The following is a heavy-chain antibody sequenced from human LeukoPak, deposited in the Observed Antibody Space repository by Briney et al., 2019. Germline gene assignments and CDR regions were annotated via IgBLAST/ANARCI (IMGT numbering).Heavy chain of an antibody. J-gene: IGHJ1*01. D-gene: IGHD6-13*01. Sequence: SETLSLTCTVSGGSISSYYWSWIRQPPGKGLVWIGYIYYSGSTNYNPSLKSRVTISVDTSKNQFSLKLSSVTAADTAVYYCARDLPPVAAAGTPEYFQHWGQGTLVTVSS. V-gene: IGHV4-59*01. CDR1: GGSISSYY. CDR2: IYYSGST. CDR3: ARDLPPVAAAGTPEYFQH.